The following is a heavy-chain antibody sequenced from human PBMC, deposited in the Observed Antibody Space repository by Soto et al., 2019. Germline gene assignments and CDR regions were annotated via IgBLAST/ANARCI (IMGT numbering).Heavy chain of an antibody. J-gene: IGHJ2*01. V-gene: IGHV1-69*12. CDR1: GGTFSNYP. D-gene: IGHD5-12*01. CDR3: ARGNHRWLQLWYFDL. CDR2: IIPIFGTV. Sequence: QVQLVQSGAEVKKPGSSVKVSCKASGGTFSNYPISWVRQATGQGLEWMGGIIPIFGTVNYAQKFQGRVTITADESTSTAYMELSSLRSEDTAVYYCARGNHRWLQLWYFDLWGRDTLFTVSS.